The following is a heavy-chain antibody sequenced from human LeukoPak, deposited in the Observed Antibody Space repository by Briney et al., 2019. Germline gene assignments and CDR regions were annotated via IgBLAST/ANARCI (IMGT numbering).Heavy chain of an antibody. CDR2: VSGNGGIT. D-gene: IGHD3-22*01. V-gene: IGHV3-23*01. CDR1: GFTFSSYA. Sequence: PGGSLRLSCAASGFTFSSYAMSWVRQAPGKGLEWVSTVSGNGGITYYADSMKGRFTISRDNSKNTLYLQMNSLRAEDTAVYYCARDSGYYDYWGQGTLVTVSS. CDR3: ARDSGYYDY. J-gene: IGHJ4*02.